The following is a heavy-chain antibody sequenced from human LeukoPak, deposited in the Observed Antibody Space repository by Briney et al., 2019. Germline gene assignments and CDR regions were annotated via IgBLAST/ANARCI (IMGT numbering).Heavy chain of an antibody. Sequence: PGRSLRLSCAASGFTFDDYAMHWVRQAPGKGLEWVSGINWNSGNIGFADSVKGRFTISRDNAKKSLYLQMNSLRAEDTAFYYCAKDIYSDFWSGYSEKWGQGTLVTVSS. V-gene: IGHV3-9*01. D-gene: IGHD3-3*01. CDR1: GFTFDDYA. J-gene: IGHJ4*02. CDR2: INWNSGNI. CDR3: AKDIYSDFWSGYSEK.